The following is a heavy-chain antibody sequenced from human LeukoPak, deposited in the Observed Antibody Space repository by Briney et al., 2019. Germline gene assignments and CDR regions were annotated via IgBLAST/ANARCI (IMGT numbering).Heavy chain of an antibody. CDR1: GYTFTGYY. V-gene: IGHV1-2*02. Sequence: ASVKVSCKASGYTFTGYYMHWVRQAPGQGLEWMGWINPNSDGTNYAQKFQGRVTMTRDTSISTAYMELSRLRSDDTAVYYCARASSGWPIDYWGQRTLVTVSS. J-gene: IGHJ4*02. CDR2: INPNSDGT. CDR3: ARASSGWPIDY. D-gene: IGHD6-19*01.